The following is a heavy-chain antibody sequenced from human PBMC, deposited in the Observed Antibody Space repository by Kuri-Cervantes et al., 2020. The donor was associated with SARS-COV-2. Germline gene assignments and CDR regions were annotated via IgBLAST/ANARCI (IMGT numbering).Heavy chain of an antibody. D-gene: IGHD1-1*01. CDR1: GYTFTGYY. Sequence: SVKVSCKASGYTFTGYYMHWVRQAPGQGLEWMGGIIPIFGTANYAQKFQGRVTITADESTSTAYMELSSLRSEDTAVYYCARGWGTGDNWGQGILVTVSS. CDR3: ARGWGTGDN. J-gene: IGHJ4*02. CDR2: IIPIFGTA. V-gene: IGHV1-69*13.